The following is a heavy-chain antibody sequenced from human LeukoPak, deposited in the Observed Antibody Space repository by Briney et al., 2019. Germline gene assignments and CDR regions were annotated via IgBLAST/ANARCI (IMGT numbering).Heavy chain of an antibody. D-gene: IGHD5/OR15-5a*01. CDR2: ISAYNGNT. CDR1: GYTFTSYG. V-gene: IGHV1-18*01. CDR3: ARDFQGLGYYYYGMDV. Sequence: ASVKVSCKASGYTFTSYGISWVRQAPGQGLEWMGWISAYNGNTNYAQKLQGRVTMTTDTSTSTAYMELRSLRFDDTAVYYCARDFQGLGYYYYGMDVWGQGTTVTVSS. J-gene: IGHJ6*02.